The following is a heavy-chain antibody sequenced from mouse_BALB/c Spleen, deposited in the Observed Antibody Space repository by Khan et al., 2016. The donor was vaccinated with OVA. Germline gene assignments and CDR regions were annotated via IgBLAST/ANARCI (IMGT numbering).Heavy chain of an antibody. Sequence: QIQLVQSGPELKKPGETVKISCKASGYTFTNYGMNWVKQSPGKGLKWMGWINTYTGEPTYADDFKGRFAFSLETSATTAYLQIHNLRNEDTATYFCARMKPYWYFDVWGAGTTVTVSS. V-gene: IGHV9-3-1*01. CDR3: ARMKPYWYFDV. CDR2: INTYTGEP. CDR1: GYTFTNYG. J-gene: IGHJ1*01.